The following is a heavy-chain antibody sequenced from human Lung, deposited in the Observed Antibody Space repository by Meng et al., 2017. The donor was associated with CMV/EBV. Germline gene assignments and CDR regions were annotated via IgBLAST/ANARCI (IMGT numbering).Heavy chain of an antibody. Sequence: ASXXVSXKASGYTFTGYYMHWVRQAPGQGLEWMGWINPNSGGTNYAQKFQGRVTMTRDTSISTAYMELSRLRSDDTAVYYCARGLAVAGTSHFDYWGQGTXVTVSS. CDR1: GYTFTGYY. CDR3: ARGLAVAGTSHFDY. J-gene: IGHJ4*02. CDR2: INPNSGGT. V-gene: IGHV1-2*02. D-gene: IGHD6-19*01.